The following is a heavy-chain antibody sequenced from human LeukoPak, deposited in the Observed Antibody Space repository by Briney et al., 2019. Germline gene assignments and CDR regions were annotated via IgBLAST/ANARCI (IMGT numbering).Heavy chain of an antibody. CDR2: IYTSGST. V-gene: IGHV4-4*07. J-gene: IGHJ5*02. Sequence: KPSETLSLTCTVSGGSISSFYWSWIRQPAGKGLEWIGRIYTSGSTNYNPSLKSRVTMSVDTSKNQFSLKLSSVTAADTAVYYCARDDYDILTGYQSGGHNWFDPWGQGTLVTVSS. D-gene: IGHD3-9*01. CDR3: ARDDYDILTGYQSGGHNWFDP. CDR1: GGSISSFY.